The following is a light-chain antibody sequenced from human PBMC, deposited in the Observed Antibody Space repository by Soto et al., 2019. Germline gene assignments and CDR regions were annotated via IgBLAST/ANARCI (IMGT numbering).Light chain of an antibody. CDR3: QQYASSQWT. CDR1: QSVGTSW. CDR2: STS. J-gene: IGKJ1*01. Sequence: EIVLTQSPGTLSLSPGERATLSCRASQSVGTSWLAWYQQKPGQAPRLLIYSTSSRATGIPARFSGSGSGTDFPLTICRLEPEDSAVYYCQQYASSQWTFGQGTKVEIK. V-gene: IGKV3-20*01.